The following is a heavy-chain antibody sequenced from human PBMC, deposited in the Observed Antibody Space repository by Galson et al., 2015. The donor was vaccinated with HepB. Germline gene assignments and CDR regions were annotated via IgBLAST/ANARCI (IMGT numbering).Heavy chain of an antibody. Sequence: SVKVSCKASGSTFTTYNVHWVRQAPGQGLEWVGIINPSGGSINYAQKFQGRVTMTRDTSTTTVYMELSSLRSEDTAVYYCARSSGSSKRTFDIWGQGTMVPVSS. CDR1: GSTFTTYN. D-gene: IGHD1-26*01. CDR2: INPSGGSI. J-gene: IGHJ3*02. CDR3: ARSSGSSKRTFDI. V-gene: IGHV1-46*01.